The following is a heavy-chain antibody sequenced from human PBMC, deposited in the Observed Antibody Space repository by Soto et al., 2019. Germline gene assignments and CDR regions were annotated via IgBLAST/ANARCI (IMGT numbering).Heavy chain of an antibody. Sequence: GGSLRLSCAASGFTFSSYGMHWVRQAPGKGLEWVAVISYDGSNKYYADSVKGRFTISRDNSKNTLYLQMNSLRAEDTAVYYCAKDSSDYYYYGMDVWGQGXTVTVSS. J-gene: IGHJ6*02. CDR1: GFTFSSYG. CDR3: AKDSSDYYYYGMDV. V-gene: IGHV3-30*18. CDR2: ISYDGSNK. D-gene: IGHD6-25*01.